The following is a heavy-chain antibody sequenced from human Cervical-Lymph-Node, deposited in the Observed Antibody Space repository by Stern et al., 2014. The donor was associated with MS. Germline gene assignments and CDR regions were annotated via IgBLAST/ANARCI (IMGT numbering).Heavy chain of an antibody. CDR1: GGSISSSSYY. J-gene: IGHJ2*01. CDR3: ARLGVGDYMWYFDL. D-gene: IGHD4-17*01. CDR2: IYYSGST. Sequence: QLQLQESGPGLVKPSETLSLTCTVSGGSISSSSYYWGWIRQPPGKGLEWIGSIYYSGSTYYHPSLKSRVTTSVDTSKTQFSLKLSSVTAADPAVYYCARLGVGDYMWYFDLWGRGTLVTVSS. V-gene: IGHV4-39*01.